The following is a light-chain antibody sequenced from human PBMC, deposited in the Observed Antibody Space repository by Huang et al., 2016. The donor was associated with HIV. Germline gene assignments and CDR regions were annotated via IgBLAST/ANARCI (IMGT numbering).Light chain of an antibody. CDR3: HQYGTSVGT. V-gene: IGKV3-20*01. CDR2: AAS. J-gene: IGKJ1*01. Sequence: EIVLTQSPGTLSLSPGERATLSCGASQTVSNNFLAWYQHKPGQAPRLLLYAASSRAPGIPDRFRGSGSRRDFNLTISRLEPEDFAVYYCHQYGTSVGTFGPGTKVDVK. CDR1: QTVSNNF.